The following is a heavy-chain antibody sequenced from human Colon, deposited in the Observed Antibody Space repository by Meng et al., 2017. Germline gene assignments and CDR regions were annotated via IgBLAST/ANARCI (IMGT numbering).Heavy chain of an antibody. D-gene: IGHD6-19*01. V-gene: IGHV4-39*01. CDR3: VRSSGWVRTGFDP. CDR2: IYYRGST. J-gene: IGHJ5*02. CDR1: GGSITSTSSY. Sequence: QVQLQESGPGLVKPSQTLSLTCTVSGGSITSTSSYWGWVRQPPGKGLEWIGSIYYRGSTNYNPSLKSRVTVSIDTSKSQFSLKLTSVTAADTAVYYCVRSSGWVRTGFDPWGQGTLVTVSS.